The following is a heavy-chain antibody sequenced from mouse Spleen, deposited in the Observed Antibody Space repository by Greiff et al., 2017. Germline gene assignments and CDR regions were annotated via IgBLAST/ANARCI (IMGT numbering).Heavy chain of an antibody. V-gene: IGHV1-53*01. Sequence: QVQLQQSGTELVKPGASVKLSCKASGYTFTSYWMHWVKQRPGQGLEWIGNINPSNGGTNYNEKFKSKATLTVDKSSSTAYMQLSSLTSEDSAVYYCAREGYDYDVSNGYWGQGTTLTVSS. CDR2: INPSNGGT. J-gene: IGHJ2*01. CDR1: GYTFTSYW. CDR3: AREGYDYDVSNGY. D-gene: IGHD2-4*01.